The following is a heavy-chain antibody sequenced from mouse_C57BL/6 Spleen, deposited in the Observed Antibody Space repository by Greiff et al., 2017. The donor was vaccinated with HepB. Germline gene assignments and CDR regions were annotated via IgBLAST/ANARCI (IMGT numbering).Heavy chain of an antibody. V-gene: IGHV1-18*01. J-gene: IGHJ1*03. CDR2: INPNNGGT. CDR1: GYTFTDYN. CDR3: ARTHYDYDGGPSYWYFDV. D-gene: IGHD2-4*01. Sequence: EVKLMESGPELVKPGASVKIPCKASGYTFTDYNMDWVKQSHGKSLEWIGDINPNNGGTIYNQKFKGKATLTVDKSPSTAYMELRSLTSEDTAVYYGARTHYDYDGGPSYWYFDVWGTGTTVTVSS.